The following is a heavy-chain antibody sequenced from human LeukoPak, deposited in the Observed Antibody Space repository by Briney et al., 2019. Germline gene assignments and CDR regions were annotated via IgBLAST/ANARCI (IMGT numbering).Heavy chain of an antibody. V-gene: IGHV3-74*01. CDR2: INRDGSST. CDR3: ARDRETYYDILTGYYTLGDAFDI. J-gene: IGHJ3*02. Sequence: GGSLRLSCAASGFTFSTYWMHWVRQAPGKGLVWVSRINRDGSSTSYADSVKGRFTISRDNAKNTLYLQLNSLRAEDTAVYYCARDRETYYDILTGYYTLGDAFDIWGQGTMVTVSS. D-gene: IGHD3-9*01. CDR1: GFTFSTYW.